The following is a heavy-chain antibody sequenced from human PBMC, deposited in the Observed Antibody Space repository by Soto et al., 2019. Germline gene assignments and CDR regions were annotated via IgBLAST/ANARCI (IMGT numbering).Heavy chain of an antibody. V-gene: IGHV3-30*18. CDR1: GFTFSSYG. Sequence: QVQLVESGGGVVQPGRSLRLSCAASGFTFSSYGIHWVRQAPGKGLEWVAIISYDGSNKYYADSVRGRFTVSRDNSKNQLHLRMHSLRAEDTAVYYCAKDREAVIPKYNSDYWVQGSLLTVSS. J-gene: IGHJ4*02. CDR3: AKDREAVIPKYNSDY. CDR2: ISYDGSNK. D-gene: IGHD2-21*01.